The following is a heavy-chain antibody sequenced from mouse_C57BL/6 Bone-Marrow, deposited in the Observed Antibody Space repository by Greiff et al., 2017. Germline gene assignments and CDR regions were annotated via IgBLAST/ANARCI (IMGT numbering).Heavy chain of an antibody. CDR3: ARSQEIPTNAMDY. V-gene: IGHV1-82*01. CDR2: IYPGDGDT. Sequence: QVQLQQSGPELVKPGASVKISCKASGYAFSSSWMNWVKQRPGKGLEWIGRIYPGDGDTNYNEKFKSKATLTVDKPSSTAYMQLSSLTSEDSAVYYCARSQEIPTNAMDYWGQGTSVTVSS. CDR1: GYAFSSSW. D-gene: IGHD2-10*01. J-gene: IGHJ4*01.